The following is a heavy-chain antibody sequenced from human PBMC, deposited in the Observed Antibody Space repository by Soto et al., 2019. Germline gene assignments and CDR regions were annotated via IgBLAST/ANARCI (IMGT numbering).Heavy chain of an antibody. V-gene: IGHV4-59*01. CDR2: IYYSGST. CDR3: ARGGLLWFGEGGGYDY. J-gene: IGHJ4*02. CDR1: GGSISSYY. D-gene: IGHD3-10*01. Sequence: QVQLQESGPGLVKPSETLSLTCTVSGGSISSYYWSWIRQPPGKGLEWIGYIYYSGSTNYNPSLKSRVTISVDTSKNQFSLKLSSVIAADTAVYYCARGGLLWFGEGGGYDYWGQGTLVTVSS.